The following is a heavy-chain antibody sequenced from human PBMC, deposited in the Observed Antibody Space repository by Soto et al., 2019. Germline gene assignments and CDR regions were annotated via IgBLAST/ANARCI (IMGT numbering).Heavy chain of an antibody. J-gene: IGHJ5*02. CDR3: ARDRGYYLDNWFDP. D-gene: IGHD3-22*01. V-gene: IGHV3-30-3*01. Sequence: GGSLRLSCAASGFTFSSYAMHWVRQAPGKGLEWVAVISYDGSNKYYADSVKGRFTISRDNSKNTLYLQMNSLRAEDTAVYYCARDRGYYLDNWFDPWGQGTLVTV. CDR2: ISYDGSNK. CDR1: GFTFSSYA.